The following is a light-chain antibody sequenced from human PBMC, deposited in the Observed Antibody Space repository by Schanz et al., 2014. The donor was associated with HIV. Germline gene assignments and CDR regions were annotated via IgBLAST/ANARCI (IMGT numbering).Light chain of an antibody. CDR1: QSVLNSSNNKNY. J-gene: IGKJ2*01. V-gene: IGKV4-1*01. CDR2: WAS. CDR3: QQYYSTPPYT. Sequence: DIVMTQSPDSLAVSLGERATINCKSRQSVLNSSNNKNYIAWYQQKPGQPPKLLIYWASIRESGVPDRFSGSGSGTHFTLTISSLQAEDAAVYYCQQYYSTPPYTFGQGTKLEIK.